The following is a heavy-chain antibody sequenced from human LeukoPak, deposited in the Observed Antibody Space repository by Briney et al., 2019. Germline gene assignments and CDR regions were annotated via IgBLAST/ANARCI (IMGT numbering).Heavy chain of an antibody. CDR1: GFTFSAYA. V-gene: IGHV3-23*01. D-gene: IGHD2/OR15-2a*01. J-gene: IGHJ6*02. CDR2: IGSDNKP. Sequence: GGSLRLSCEPSGFTFSAYAMTWVRQAPGKGLEWVSSIGSDNKPHYSESVKGRFAISRDNSKNILFLQLHNLRVEDTALYYCARDLHYYLAMHVWGQGPTVTVSS. CDR3: ARDLHYYLAMHV.